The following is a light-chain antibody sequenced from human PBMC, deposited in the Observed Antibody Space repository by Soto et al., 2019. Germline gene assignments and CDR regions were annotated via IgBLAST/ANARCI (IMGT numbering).Light chain of an antibody. CDR2: SAS. CDR3: QKFNNYPLS. Sequence: DVQMTQSPSSLSASEGDSVTITCRASHDIHVFLAWYQHKPGKAPRLLIDSASTLQGGVPSRFSGRRSGTEFTLTINGLQPEDVATYYCQKFNNYPLSFGPGTKVDIK. CDR1: HDIHVF. V-gene: IGKV1-9*01. J-gene: IGKJ3*01.